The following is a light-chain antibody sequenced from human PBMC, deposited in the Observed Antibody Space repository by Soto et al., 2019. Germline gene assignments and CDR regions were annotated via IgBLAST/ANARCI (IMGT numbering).Light chain of an antibody. J-gene: IGLJ1*01. CDR1: SANIGAGYD. Sequence: QSVLTQPPSVSGAPGQRVTISCTGSSANIGAGYDVHWYQQLPGTAPKLLIYGNSNRPSGVPDRFSGSKSGTSASLAITGLQAEDEAAYFCQSYDMSLNNYVFXTGTKVTVL. CDR3: QSYDMSLNNYV. CDR2: GNS. V-gene: IGLV1-40*01.